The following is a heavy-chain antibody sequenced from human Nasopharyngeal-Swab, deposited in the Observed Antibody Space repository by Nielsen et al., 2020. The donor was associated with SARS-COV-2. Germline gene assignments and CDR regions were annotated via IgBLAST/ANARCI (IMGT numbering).Heavy chain of an antibody. CDR1: GFTFSSYA. Sequence: GEALKISCAASGFTFSSYAMSWVRQAPGKGLEWVSAISGSGGSTYYADSVKGRFTISRDNSKNTLYQQMNSLRAEDTAVYYCAKAMRITMIGYYYYGMDVWGQGTTVTVSS. D-gene: IGHD3-22*01. J-gene: IGHJ6*02. V-gene: IGHV3-23*01. CDR3: AKAMRITMIGYYYYGMDV. CDR2: ISGSGGST.